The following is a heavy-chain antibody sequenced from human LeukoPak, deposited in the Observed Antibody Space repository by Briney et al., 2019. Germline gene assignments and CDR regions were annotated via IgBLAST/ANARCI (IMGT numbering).Heavy chain of an antibody. CDR3: ASNLASSFHI. CDR2: IKEDGSEK. CDR1: GFTFNSYN. Sequence: GGSLRLSCTASGFTFNSYNMNWVRQAPGKGLEWVANIKEDGSEKYYVDSVKGRFTISRDNAKNSLYLQMNSLRVEDTAIYYCASNLASSFHIWGQGKMVIVSS. D-gene: IGHD3-10*01. V-gene: IGHV3-7*01. J-gene: IGHJ3*02.